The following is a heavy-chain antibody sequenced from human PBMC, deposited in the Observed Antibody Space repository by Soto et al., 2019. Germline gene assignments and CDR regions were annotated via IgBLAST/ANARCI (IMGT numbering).Heavy chain of an antibody. CDR1: GFTFSSYG. CDR2: IWYDGSNK. V-gene: IGHV3-33*01. Sequence: GGSLRLACAASGFTFSSYGMHWVRQAPGKGLEWVAVIWYDGSNKYYADSVKGRFTISRDNSKNTLYLQMNSLRAEDTAVYYCARDLNPEYSSSWYPDYWGQGTLVTVS. J-gene: IGHJ4*02. CDR3: ARDLNPEYSSSWYPDY. D-gene: IGHD6-13*01.